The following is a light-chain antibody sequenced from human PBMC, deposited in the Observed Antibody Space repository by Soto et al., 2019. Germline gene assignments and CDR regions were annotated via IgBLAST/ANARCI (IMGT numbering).Light chain of an antibody. CDR3: LQHNDYPPT. CDR1: QDIRNE. Sequence: DIQMTQSPSSLSASVGDRVTITCRASQDIRNELGWFQQKPGKAPKRLIYIASSLQSGVPSRFSGSGSGKEFTLTISSLQPEDYATYYCLQHNDYPPTFGQGTKVEI. CDR2: IAS. J-gene: IGKJ1*01. V-gene: IGKV1-17*01.